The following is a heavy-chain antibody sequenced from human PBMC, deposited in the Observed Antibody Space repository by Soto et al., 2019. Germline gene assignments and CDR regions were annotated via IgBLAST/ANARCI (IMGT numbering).Heavy chain of an antibody. CDR3: ARDPVSGGGYYYYGMDV. V-gene: IGHV1-69*06. Sequence: SVKVSCKASGGTFSSYAISWVRQAPGQGLEWMGGIIPIFGTANYAQKFQGRVTITADKSTSTAYMELSSLRSEDTAVYYCARDPVSGGGYYYYGMDVWGQGTTVTVSS. J-gene: IGHJ6*02. CDR2: IIPIFGTA. D-gene: IGHD3-16*01. CDR1: GGTFSSYA.